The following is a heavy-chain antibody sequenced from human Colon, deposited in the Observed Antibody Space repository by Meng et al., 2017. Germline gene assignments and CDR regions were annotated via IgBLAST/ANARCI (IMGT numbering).Heavy chain of an antibody. D-gene: IGHD6-13*01. CDR2: INPNTGDT. V-gene: IGHV1-2*06. Sequence: GRVVQSGAEVKKPGASVKVSCKASGYTFTAYYVHWVRQAPGQGLEWMGRINPNTGDTNYAQKFQGRVTMTRDTSISTAYMELSRLSSDDTAVYYCAREGNKGQQVEEFDYWGQGTLVTVSS. J-gene: IGHJ4*02. CDR3: AREGNKGQQVEEFDY. CDR1: GYTFTAYY.